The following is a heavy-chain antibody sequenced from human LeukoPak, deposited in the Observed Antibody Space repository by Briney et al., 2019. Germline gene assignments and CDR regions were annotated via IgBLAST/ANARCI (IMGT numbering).Heavy chain of an antibody. CDR2: ISTSGST. CDR3: APPPYYYETNGYSVA. J-gene: IGHJ5*02. Sequence: TLSLTCSVSGGFISSDSYYWTWIRQPAGEGLEWIGRISTSGSTNYNPSLKSRVTISLDTSKNQFSLNLTSVTAADTAVYYCAPPPYYYETNGYSVAWGQGTLVTVSS. CDR1: GGFISSDSYY. V-gene: IGHV4-61*02. D-gene: IGHD3-22*01.